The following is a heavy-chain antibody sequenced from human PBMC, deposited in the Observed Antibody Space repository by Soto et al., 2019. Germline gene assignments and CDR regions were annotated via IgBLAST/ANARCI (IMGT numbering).Heavy chain of an antibody. CDR3: AKQRAGYGSGSDTFYFDF. Sequence: GGSLRLSCAASGFSVSNFFMTWVRQAPGKGLEWVSALSGSGGTTYYADSVRGRFTISRDNSKNTLFLQMSSLRAEDTALYYCAKQRAGYGSGSDTFYFDFWGQGTLVTVSS. J-gene: IGHJ4*02. D-gene: IGHD3-10*01. CDR2: LSGSGGTT. CDR1: GFSVSNFF. V-gene: IGHV3-23*01.